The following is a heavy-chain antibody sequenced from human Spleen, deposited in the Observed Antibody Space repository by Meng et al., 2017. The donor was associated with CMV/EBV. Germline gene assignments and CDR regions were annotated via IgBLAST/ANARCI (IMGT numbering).Heavy chain of an antibody. V-gene: IGHV4-31*03. Sequence: SETLSLTCTVSGGSISSGGYYWSWIRQHPGKGLEWIGYIYYSGSTYYNPSLKSRVTISVDTSKNQFSLKLSSVTAADTAVYYCAQGTTVTTVFDYWGQGTLVTVSS. D-gene: IGHD4-17*01. J-gene: IGHJ4*02. CDR3: AQGTTVTTVFDY. CDR1: GGSISSGGYY. CDR2: IYYSGST.